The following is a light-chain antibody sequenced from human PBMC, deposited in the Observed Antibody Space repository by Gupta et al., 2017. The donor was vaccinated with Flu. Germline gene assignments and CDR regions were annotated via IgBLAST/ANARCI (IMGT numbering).Light chain of an antibody. CDR1: SSDVGGYNY. Sequence: QFALPPPASSSGSPGQSITISWTGTSSDVGGYNYVSWYQQHPGKAPKLMIYDVSNRPSGVSNRFSGSKSGNTASLTISGLQAEDEADYYCSSYTSSSTLFVFGTGTKVTVL. CDR2: DVS. V-gene: IGLV2-14*01. J-gene: IGLJ1*01. CDR3: SSYTSSSTLFV.